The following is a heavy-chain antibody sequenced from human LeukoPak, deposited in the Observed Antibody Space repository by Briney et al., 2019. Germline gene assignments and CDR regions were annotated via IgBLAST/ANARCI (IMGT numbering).Heavy chain of an antibody. CDR3: AKVGEIVVVVAAAGYYFDY. V-gene: IGHV3-23*01. CDR1: GFTFSSYA. J-gene: IGHJ4*02. CDR2: ISGNGGST. D-gene: IGHD2-15*01. Sequence: GGSLRLSCAASGFTFSSYAMSWVRQAPGKGLEWVSAISGNGGSTYYADSVKGRFTISRDNSKNTLYLQMNSLRAEDTAVYYCAKVGEIVVVVAAAGYYFDYWGQGTLVTVSS.